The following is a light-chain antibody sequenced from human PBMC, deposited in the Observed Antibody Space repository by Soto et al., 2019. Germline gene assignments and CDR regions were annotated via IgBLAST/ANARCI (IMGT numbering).Light chain of an antibody. J-gene: IGKJ5*01. CDR3: QQYQNWPLIT. V-gene: IGKV3-15*01. CDR1: QSVSGN. CDR2: GAS. Sequence: EIVMTQSPGTLSVSPGERVIFSCGASQSVSGNLAWYQQKPGQTPRLLIYGASTRATGIPDRFSGSGSGTEFTLTISSLQSEDFADYYCQQYQNWPLITFGQGTRLEI.